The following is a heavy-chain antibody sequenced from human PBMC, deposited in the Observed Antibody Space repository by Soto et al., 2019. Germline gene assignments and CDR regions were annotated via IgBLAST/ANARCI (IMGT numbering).Heavy chain of an antibody. D-gene: IGHD4-4*01. V-gene: IGHV6-1*01. CDR3: ARDGATVTTRYYYGMDG. J-gene: IGHJ6*02. CDR1: GDSVSSNSAA. Sequence: PSQTLSLTCAISGDSVSSNSAAWNWIRQSPSRGLEWLGRTYYRSKWYNDYAVSVKSRITINPDTSKNQFSLQLNSVTPEDTAVYYCARDGATVTTRYYYGMDGWGQGTTVTVSS. CDR2: TYYRSKWYN.